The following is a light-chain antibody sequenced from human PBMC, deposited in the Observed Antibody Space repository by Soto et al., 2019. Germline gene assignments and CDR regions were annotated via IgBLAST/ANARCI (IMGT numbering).Light chain of an antibody. CDR1: QSISFW. CDR3: QQYNRFSPYR. V-gene: IGKV1-5*01. Sequence: DSQMTQSPSTLSASIGDRVSITCRAIQSISFWMAWYQQKPGKAPKLLIYDASTLYSGVPSRFSGTQSGTEFTLTISDLQPDDCASYYCQQYNRFSPYRFGQGTKLEI. CDR2: DAS. J-gene: IGKJ2*03.